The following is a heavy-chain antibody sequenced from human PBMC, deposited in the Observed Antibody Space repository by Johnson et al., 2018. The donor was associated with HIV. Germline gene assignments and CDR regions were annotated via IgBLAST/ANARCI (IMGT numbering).Heavy chain of an antibody. V-gene: IGHV3-66*01. J-gene: IGHJ3*02. CDR2: IYTG. Sequence: VQLVESGGGVVQPGRSLRFSCAVSGFTVSSNYRSWVRQAPGKGLEWVSLIYTGDVKGTRDNSKNTLYLQMNSLRAEDTAVYYCAKDLGGAHSSPRAFDIWGQGTMVTVSS. CDR3: AKDLGGAHSSPRAFDI. CDR1: GFTVSSNY. D-gene: IGHD6-13*01.